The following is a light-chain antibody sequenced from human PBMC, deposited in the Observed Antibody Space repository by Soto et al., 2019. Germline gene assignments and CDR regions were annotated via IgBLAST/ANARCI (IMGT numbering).Light chain of an antibody. Sequence: IVMTQSPATLSVSPGERATLSCRASQSFSSNLAWYQQKPGQAPRLLIYGASTRATGVPARFSGSGSGTEFTLTISSLQSEDFATYYCQQANSFPITFGQGTRLETK. CDR1: QSFSSN. V-gene: IGKV3-15*01. CDR2: GAS. CDR3: QQANSFPIT. J-gene: IGKJ5*01.